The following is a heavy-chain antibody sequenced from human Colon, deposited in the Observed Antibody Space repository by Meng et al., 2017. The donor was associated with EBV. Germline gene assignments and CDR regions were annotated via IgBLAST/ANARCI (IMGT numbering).Heavy chain of an antibody. CDR1: GTSISTSNW. CDR2: IYQNGQT. D-gene: IGHD2-8*02. CDR3: ARDGGVTHIS. J-gene: IGHJ5*02. Sequence: GRLHEWGAGLVEPSGTLSLTCAVSGTSISTSNWWSWMRQSPGEGLVWIGAIYQNGQTNYNPSLKCRVSMSVDESKNEFSLNLKSVTAADTAVYSCARDGGVTHISWGQGVLVTVSS. V-gene: IGHV4-4*02.